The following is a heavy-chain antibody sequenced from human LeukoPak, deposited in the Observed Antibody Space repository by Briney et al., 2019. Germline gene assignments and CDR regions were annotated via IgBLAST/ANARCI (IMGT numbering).Heavy chain of an antibody. CDR3: ARSYSSGWYAQGNGLIDY. CDR2: ISYDGSNK. V-gene: IGHV3-30-3*01. Sequence: GRSLRLSCAASGFTFSSFAMHWVRQAPGKGLEWVALISYDGSNKYYADSVTGRFTISRDNSRNTLYLQMNSLRAEDTAVYYCARSYSSGWYAQGNGLIDYWGQEPWSPSPQ. CDR1: GFTFSSFA. D-gene: IGHD6-19*01. J-gene: IGHJ4*01.